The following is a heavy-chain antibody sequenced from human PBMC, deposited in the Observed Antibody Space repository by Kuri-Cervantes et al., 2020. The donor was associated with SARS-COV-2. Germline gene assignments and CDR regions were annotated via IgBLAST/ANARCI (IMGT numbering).Heavy chain of an antibody. CDR1: GFTFSSYA. V-gene: IGHV3-23*01. Sequence: GESLKISCAASGFTFSSYAMSWVRQAPGKGLEWVSAISGSGGSTYYADSVKGRFTISRDNSKNTLYPQMNSLRAEDTAVYYCAKGIAVATGYFDYWGQGTLVTVSS. J-gene: IGHJ4*02. D-gene: IGHD6-19*01. CDR2: ISGSGGST. CDR3: AKGIAVATGYFDY.